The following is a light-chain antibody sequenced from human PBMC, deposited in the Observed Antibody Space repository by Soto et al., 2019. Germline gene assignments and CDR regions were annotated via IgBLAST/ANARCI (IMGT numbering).Light chain of an antibody. CDR1: SSDVGGYNY. V-gene: IGLV2-11*01. Sequence: VLTQPRSVSGSPGQSVTISCTGTSSDVGGYNYVSWYQQHPGKAPKLMIYDVSKRPSGVPDRFSGSKSGNTASLTISGLQAEDEADYYCQSYDSSLSGYVFGTGTKSPS. CDR2: DVS. J-gene: IGLJ1*01. CDR3: QSYDSSLSGYV.